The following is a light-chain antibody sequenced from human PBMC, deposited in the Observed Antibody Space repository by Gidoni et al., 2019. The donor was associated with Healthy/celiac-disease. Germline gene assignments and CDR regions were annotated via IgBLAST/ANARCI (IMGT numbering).Light chain of an antibody. J-gene: IGKJ5*01. CDR3: QQYNNWPPSIT. Sequence: EIVMTQSPALLSVSPGERATLSCRASQSVSSNLAWYQQKPGQAPRLLIYGASTRATGIPARFSSSGSGTEFTLTISSLQSEDFAVYYCQQYNNWPPSITFGQGTRLEIK. V-gene: IGKV3-15*01. CDR2: GAS. CDR1: QSVSSN.